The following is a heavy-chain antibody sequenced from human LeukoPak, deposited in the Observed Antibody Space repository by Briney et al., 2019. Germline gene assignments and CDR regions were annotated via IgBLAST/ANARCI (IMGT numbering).Heavy chain of an antibody. CDR2: ISGSGGST. CDR1: GFTFSSYA. Sequence: GGSLILSCAASGFTFSSYAMSLVGQAPGYGLDLVSAISGSGGSTYYADSVKGRFTISRDNSKNTLYLQMNSLRAEDTAVYYCAKDAGYFDWLSDYWGQGTLVTVSS. CDR3: AKDAGYFDWLSDY. D-gene: IGHD3-9*01. V-gene: IGHV3-23*01. J-gene: IGHJ4*02.